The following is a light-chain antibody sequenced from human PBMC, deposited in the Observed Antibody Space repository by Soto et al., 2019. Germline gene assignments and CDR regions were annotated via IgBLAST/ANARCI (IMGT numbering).Light chain of an antibody. V-gene: IGKV1-33*01. Sequence: DIQMTQSPSSLSASVGDRVTITCQASQDISNLLNWYQQKPGKAPRLLIYDASNSETGVPSRFSGSGSGTDFTFTISSLQPEDIATYYCQQYEDIPITFGQGTRLEI. CDR1: QDISNL. CDR2: DAS. CDR3: QQYEDIPIT. J-gene: IGKJ5*01.